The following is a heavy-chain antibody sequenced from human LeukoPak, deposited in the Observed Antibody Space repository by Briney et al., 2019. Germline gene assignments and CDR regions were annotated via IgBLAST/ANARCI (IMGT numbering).Heavy chain of an antibody. J-gene: IGHJ4*02. Sequence: SETLSLTCTVSGGSISSYYWSWIRQPAGKGLEWIGRIYSGGSTNYNPSLKSRVTISLGMSKNQFSLKLSSVTAADTAVYYCARLPMAVTPHVDYWGQGTLVTVSS. CDR1: GGSISSYY. V-gene: IGHV4-4*07. D-gene: IGHD2-21*02. CDR3: ARLPMAVTPHVDY. CDR2: IYSGGST.